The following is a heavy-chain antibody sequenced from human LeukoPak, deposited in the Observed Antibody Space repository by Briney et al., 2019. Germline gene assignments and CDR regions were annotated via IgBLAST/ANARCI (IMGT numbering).Heavy chain of an antibody. Sequence: PGGSLRLSCAASGFTFSSYSMNWVRQAPGKGLEWVSSISSSSSYIYYADSVEGRFTISRDNAKNSLYLQMNSLRAEDTAVYYCARDGRVPAAYGYFQHWGQGTLVTVSS. CDR2: ISSSSSYI. D-gene: IGHD2-2*01. J-gene: IGHJ1*01. CDR3: ARDGRVPAAYGYFQH. V-gene: IGHV3-21*01. CDR1: GFTFSSYS.